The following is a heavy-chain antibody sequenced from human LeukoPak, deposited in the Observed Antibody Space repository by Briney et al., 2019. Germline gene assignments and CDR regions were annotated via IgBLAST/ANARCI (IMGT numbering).Heavy chain of an antibody. CDR1: GGSFSGYY. Sequence: PSETLSLTCAVYGGSFSGYYWSWIRQPPGKGLEWIGEINHSGSTNYNPSLKSRVTISVDTSKNQFSLKLSSVTAADTAVYYCARVRGYYGSGSYTYFDYWGQGTLVTVSS. D-gene: IGHD3-10*01. CDR3: ARVRGYYGSGSYTYFDY. CDR2: INHSGST. J-gene: IGHJ4*02. V-gene: IGHV4-34*01.